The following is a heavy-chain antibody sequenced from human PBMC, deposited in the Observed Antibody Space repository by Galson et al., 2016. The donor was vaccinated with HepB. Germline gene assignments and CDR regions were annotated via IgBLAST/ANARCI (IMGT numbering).Heavy chain of an antibody. Sequence: QSGAEVKKPGESLRISCTGSGYDFPTFWLGWVRQLPGQGLEWTGIISPEDSDTRYSPSLQSQVTISADTSINTAYLQWDSLKASASGIYYCARPKPGDGYNWAYWGQGTTVTVSS. CDR1: GYDFPTFW. J-gene: IGHJ4*02. CDR2: ISPEDSDT. V-gene: IGHV5-51*01. D-gene: IGHD5-24*01. CDR3: ARPKPGDGYNWAY.